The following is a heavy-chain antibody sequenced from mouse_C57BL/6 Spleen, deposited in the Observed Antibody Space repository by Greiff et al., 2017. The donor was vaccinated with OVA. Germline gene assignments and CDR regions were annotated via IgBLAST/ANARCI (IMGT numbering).Heavy chain of an antibody. J-gene: IGHJ3*01. CDR1: GYAFSSSW. V-gene: IGHV1-82*01. Sequence: VKLMESGPELVKPGASVKISCKASGYAFSSSWMNWVKQRPGKGLEWIGRIYPGDGDTNYNGKFKGKATLTADKSSSTAYMQLSSLTSEDSAVYFCAKFYDGYLWFAYWGQGTLVTVSA. CDR3: AKFYDGYLWFAY. CDR2: IYPGDGDT. D-gene: IGHD2-3*01.